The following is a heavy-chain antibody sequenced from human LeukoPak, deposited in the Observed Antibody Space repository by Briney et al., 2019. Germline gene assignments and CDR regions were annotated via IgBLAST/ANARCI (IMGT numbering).Heavy chain of an antibody. Sequence: ASVKVSCKASGYTFTGYYMHWVRQAPGQGLEWMGWINPNSGGTNYAQKFQGRVTMTRDTSISTAYMELSRLRSDDTAVYYCARSIVGWFGDLRTDYWGQGTLVTVSS. CDR2: INPNSGGT. CDR3: ARSIVGWFGDLRTDY. J-gene: IGHJ4*02. D-gene: IGHD3-10*01. CDR1: GYTFTGYY. V-gene: IGHV1-2*02.